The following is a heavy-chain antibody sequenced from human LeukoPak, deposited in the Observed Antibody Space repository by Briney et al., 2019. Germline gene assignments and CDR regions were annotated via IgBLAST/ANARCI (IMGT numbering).Heavy chain of an antibody. J-gene: IGHJ4*02. D-gene: IGHD3-3*01. CDR1: GYTFTSYG. CDR2: ISAYNGNT. V-gene: IGHV1-18*01. Sequence: ASVKASCKASGYTFTSYGISWVRQAPGQGLEWMGWISAYNGNTNYAQKLQGRVTMTTDTSTSTAYMELRSLRSDDTAVHYCARVVIDFWSGYYTTYYFDYWGQGTLVTVSS. CDR3: ARVVIDFWSGYYTTYYFDY.